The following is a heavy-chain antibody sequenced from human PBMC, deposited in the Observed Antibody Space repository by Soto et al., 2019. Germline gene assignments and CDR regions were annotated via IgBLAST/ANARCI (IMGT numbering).Heavy chain of an antibody. J-gene: IGHJ4*02. CDR2: ITGGGGST. V-gene: IGHV3-23*01. Sequence: EVQLLESGGGLVQPGGSLRLSCAASGFPFSIYAMIWVRQAPGKGLEWVSGITGGGGSTYYADSVKGRFTSSRDNSRNTVDVHMNSLRAEDTAIYYCAEAPGVGGAGTPLYFDYWGQGALVTVSS. CDR3: AEAPGVGGAGTPLYFDY. CDR1: GFPFSIYA. D-gene: IGHD6-13*01.